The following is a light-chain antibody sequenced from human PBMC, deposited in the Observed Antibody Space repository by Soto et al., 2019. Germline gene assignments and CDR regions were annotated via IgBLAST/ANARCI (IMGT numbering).Light chain of an antibody. CDR1: HDIRSH. J-gene: IGKJ4*01. V-gene: IGKV1-9*01. CDR3: QQVNAAPLT. Sequence: DVQLTQSPSFLSASVGDRVTITCRATHDIRSHLAWYQQKPGRSPKLLISETSTLQSGVRSRFSGSGSGTEFPLTVTSQHPEGFATYYCQQVNAAPLTFGGGTKLEIK. CDR2: ETS.